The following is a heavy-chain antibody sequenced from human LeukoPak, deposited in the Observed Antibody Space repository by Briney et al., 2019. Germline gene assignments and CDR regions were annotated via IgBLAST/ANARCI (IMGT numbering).Heavy chain of an antibody. Sequence: RGSLRLSCAASGFTFSSYSMNWVRQAPGKGLEWVSYISSSSNIIYHADSVKGRFTISRDNAKNSLHLQMNSLRAEDTAVYYCARVPLYDFWSGYPNWFDPWGQGTLVTVSS. V-gene: IGHV3-48*04. CDR1: GFTFSSYS. CDR2: ISSSSNII. D-gene: IGHD3-3*01. CDR3: ARVPLYDFWSGYPNWFDP. J-gene: IGHJ5*02.